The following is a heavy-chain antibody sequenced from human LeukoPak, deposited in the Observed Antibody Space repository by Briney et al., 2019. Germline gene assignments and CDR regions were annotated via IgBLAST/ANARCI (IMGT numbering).Heavy chain of an antibody. J-gene: IGHJ4*02. Sequence: SVKVSCKASVYTFSNYDINWVRQATGQGLEWMGWMSPNNGKTGYAQNFQGRVTMTRDTSISTAYMELRRLRIEDTAVYYCARGPPESSSSDSWGQGTLVTVSS. CDR3: ARGPPESSSSDS. CDR2: MSPNNGKT. D-gene: IGHD6-13*01. V-gene: IGHV1-8*01. CDR1: VYTFSNYD.